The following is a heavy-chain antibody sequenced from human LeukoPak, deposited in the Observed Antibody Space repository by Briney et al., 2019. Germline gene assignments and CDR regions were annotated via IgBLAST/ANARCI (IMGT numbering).Heavy chain of an antibody. Sequence: PSETPSLTCAVSGYSISSGYYWGWIRQPPGKGLEWIGSIYHSGSTYYNPSLKSRVTISVDTSKNQFSLKLSSVTAADTAVYYCARESVEGSAGDYGDFFDYWGQGTLVTVSS. D-gene: IGHD4-17*01. CDR2: IYHSGST. V-gene: IGHV4-38-2*02. CDR3: ARESVEGSAGDYGDFFDY. J-gene: IGHJ4*02. CDR1: GYSISSGYY.